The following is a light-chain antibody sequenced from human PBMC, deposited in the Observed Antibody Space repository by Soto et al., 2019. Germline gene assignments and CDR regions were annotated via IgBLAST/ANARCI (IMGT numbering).Light chain of an antibody. CDR2: EVT. CDR3: SSYAGNNTSYV. CDR1: NGDVGNYNY. J-gene: IGLJ1*01. V-gene: IGLV2-8*01. Sequence: QSVLTQPPSASGSPGQSVTISCTGTNGDVGNYNYVSWYQQHPGKAPKLIIYEVTERPSGVPNRFSGSKSDNTAYLTVSGLQADDEADYYCSSYAGNNTSYVFGTGTKVTVL.